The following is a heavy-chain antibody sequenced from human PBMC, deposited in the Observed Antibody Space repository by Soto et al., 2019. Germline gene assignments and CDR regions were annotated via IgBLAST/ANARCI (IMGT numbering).Heavy chain of an antibody. J-gene: IGHJ6*02. D-gene: IGHD3-3*01. CDR3: ARGSPLYYDFWSGYPQAYYYGMDV. Sequence: PSETLSLTSAVYGGSFSGYYWSWIRQPPGKGLEWIGEINHSGSTNYNPSLKSRVTISVDTSKNQFSLRLSSVTAADTAVYYCARGSPLYYDFWSGYPQAYYYGMDVWGQGTTVTVSS. CDR2: INHSGST. CDR1: GGSFSGYY. V-gene: IGHV4-34*01.